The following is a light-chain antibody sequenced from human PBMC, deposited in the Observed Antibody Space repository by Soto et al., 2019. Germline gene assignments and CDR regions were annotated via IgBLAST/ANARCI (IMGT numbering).Light chain of an antibody. V-gene: IGLV1-51*01. Sequence: QSVLTQPPSVSAAPGQKVTISCSGSSSNIGNNYVSWYQQLPGTAPKLPIYDINQRPSGIPDRFSGSKSGTSATLGITGLQTGDEADYYCGTWDSSLSAYVFGTGTKVTVL. CDR2: DIN. CDR1: SSNIGNNY. CDR3: GTWDSSLSAYV. J-gene: IGLJ1*01.